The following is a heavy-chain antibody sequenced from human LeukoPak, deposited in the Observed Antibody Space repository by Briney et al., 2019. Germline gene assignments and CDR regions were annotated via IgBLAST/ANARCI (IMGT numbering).Heavy chain of an antibody. CDR3: ARDPDLSGYSFFEC. Sequence: GGSLRLSCAASGFTFSNYAMSWVRQAPGKGLEWVSRINGDGSRTAYGDSVKGRFTISRDNAKNTLSLQMNSLRAEDTAVYYCARDPDLSGYSFFECWGQGTLVTVSS. D-gene: IGHD3-22*01. CDR2: INGDGSRT. V-gene: IGHV3-74*01. CDR1: GFTFSNYA. J-gene: IGHJ4*02.